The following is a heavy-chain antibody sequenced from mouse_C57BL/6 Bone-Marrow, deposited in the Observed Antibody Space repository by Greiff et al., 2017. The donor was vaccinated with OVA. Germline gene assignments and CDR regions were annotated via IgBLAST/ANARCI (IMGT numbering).Heavy chain of an antibody. Sequence: EVKLMESGGGLVKPGGSLKLSCAASGFTFSDYGMHWVRQAPEKGLEWVAYISSGSSTIYYADTVKGRFTISRDNAKNTLCLEMTRLRSEDTAMYYCASDGYYVLDYWGQGTTLTVSS. V-gene: IGHV5-17*01. CDR3: ASDGYYVLDY. J-gene: IGHJ2*01. D-gene: IGHD2-3*01. CDR1: GFTFSDYG. CDR2: ISSGSSTI.